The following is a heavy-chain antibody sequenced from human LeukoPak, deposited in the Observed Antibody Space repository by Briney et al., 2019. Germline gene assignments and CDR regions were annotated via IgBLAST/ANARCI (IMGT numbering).Heavy chain of an antibody. J-gene: IGHJ6*03. D-gene: IGHD4-23*01. CDR1: GYSISSGYH. Sequence: KASETLSLTCTVSGYSISSGYHWVWIRQPPGKELELIGSIYHSGSTYYNPSLRSRVTISADTSKNEFSLKMRSVTAADTAVYYCARGTEVYNYYMDVWGKGTTVTVSS. V-gene: IGHV4-38-2*02. CDR3: ARGTEVYNYYMDV. CDR2: IYHSGST.